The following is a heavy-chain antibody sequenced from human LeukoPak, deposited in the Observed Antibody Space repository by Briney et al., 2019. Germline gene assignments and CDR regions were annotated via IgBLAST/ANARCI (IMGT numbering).Heavy chain of an antibody. CDR2: IIPIFGTA. D-gene: IGHD5-24*01. CDR3: ARTPSEMVLTGYYFDY. V-gene: IGHV1-69*13. J-gene: IGHJ4*02. CDR1: GGTFSSYA. Sequence: ASVKVSCKASGGTFSSYAISWVRQAPGQGLEWMGGIIPIFGTANYAQKFQGRVTITADESTSTAYMELSSPRSEDTAVYYCARTPSEMVLTGYYFDYWGQGTLVTVSS.